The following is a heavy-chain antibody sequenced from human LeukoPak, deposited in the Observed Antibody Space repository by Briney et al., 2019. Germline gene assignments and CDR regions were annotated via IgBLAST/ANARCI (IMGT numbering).Heavy chain of an antibody. Sequence: GASVKVSCKASGGTFSSYAISWVRQAPGQGLEWMGGVIPIFGTANYAQKFQGRVTITTDESTSTAYMELSSLRSEDTAVYYCASMSVVVPAAPFDYWGQGTLVTVSS. CDR2: VIPIFGTA. CDR3: ASMSVVVPAAPFDY. CDR1: GGTFSSYA. V-gene: IGHV1-69*05. D-gene: IGHD2-2*01. J-gene: IGHJ4*02.